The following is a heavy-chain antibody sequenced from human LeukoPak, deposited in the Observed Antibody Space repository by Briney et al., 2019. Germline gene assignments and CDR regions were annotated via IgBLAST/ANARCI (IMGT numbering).Heavy chain of an antibody. D-gene: IGHD1-26*01. J-gene: IGHJ4*02. Sequence: ASVKVSCKASGYTFTGYYMHWVRQAPGQGLEWMGWINSNSGGTNYAQKFQGRVTMTRDTSISTAYMELSRLRSDDTAVYYCARVGGSSWPTSFDYWGQGTLVTVSS. CDR1: GYTFTGYY. CDR3: ARVGGSSWPTSFDY. V-gene: IGHV1-2*02. CDR2: INSNSGGT.